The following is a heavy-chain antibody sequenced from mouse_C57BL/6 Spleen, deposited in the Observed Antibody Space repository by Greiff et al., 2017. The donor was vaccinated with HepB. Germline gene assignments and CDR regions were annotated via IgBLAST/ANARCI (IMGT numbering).Heavy chain of an antibody. CDR2: IDPSDSYT. CDR3: ARMKSLDY. V-gene: IGHV1-50*01. CDR1: GYTFTSYW. Sequence: QVQLQQPGAELVKPGASVKLSCKASGYTFTSYWMQWVKQRPGQGLEWIGEIDPSDSYTNYNQKFKGKATLTVDTSSSTPYMHLSSLTSEDSAVYYCARMKSLDYWGQGTSLTVSS. J-gene: IGHJ2*02.